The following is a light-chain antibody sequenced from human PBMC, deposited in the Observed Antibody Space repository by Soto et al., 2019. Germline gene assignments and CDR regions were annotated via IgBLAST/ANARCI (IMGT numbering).Light chain of an antibody. CDR3: ATWDDSLNGYV. J-gene: IGLJ1*01. V-gene: IGLV1-44*01. Sequence: QSVLTQPPSASATPGQRVTISCSGSNSNIGTNTVNWYQQLPGTAPRLLIHTNNQRPSGVPQRFSGSKTGTSASLAIGGLQSEDGADYYCATWDDSLNGYVFGTGTKV. CDR2: TNN. CDR1: NSNIGTNT.